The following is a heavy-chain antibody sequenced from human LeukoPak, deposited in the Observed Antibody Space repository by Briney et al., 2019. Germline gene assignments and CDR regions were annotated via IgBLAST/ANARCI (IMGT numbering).Heavy chain of an antibody. CDR2: ISSSSTI. Sequence: GGSLRLSCAASGFTFSGYSMNWVRQAPGKGLEWVSYISSSSTICYADSVKGRFTISRDNAKNSLYLQMNSLRAEDTAVYYCARDFWRRSSHTFDYWGQGTLVTVSS. CDR1: GFTFSGYS. V-gene: IGHV3-48*04. J-gene: IGHJ4*02. CDR3: ARDFWRRSSHTFDY. D-gene: IGHD6-13*01.